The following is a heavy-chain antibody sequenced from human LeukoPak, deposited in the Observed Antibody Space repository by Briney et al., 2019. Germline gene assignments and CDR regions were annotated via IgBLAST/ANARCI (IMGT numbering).Heavy chain of an antibody. Sequence: SETLSLTCTVSGGSISSGSYYWSWIRQPAGKGLEWIGRIYTSGSTNYNPSLKSRVTISVETSKNQFSLKLSSVTAADTAVYYCARDPYYYDSSGYYGHYFDYWGQGTLVTVSS. CDR2: IYTSGST. J-gene: IGHJ4*02. D-gene: IGHD3-22*01. V-gene: IGHV4-61*02. CDR1: GGSISSGSYY. CDR3: ARDPYYYDSSGYYGHYFDY.